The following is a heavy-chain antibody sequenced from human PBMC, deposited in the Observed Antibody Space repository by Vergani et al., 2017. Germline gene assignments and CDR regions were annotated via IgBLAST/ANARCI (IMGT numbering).Heavy chain of an antibody. Sequence: QVQLAESGGGVVQRGGSLRLSCATSGFTLSNYDMQRIRQGPGKGLEFVAFIQFDGSNQYYADSVKGRFTLSRDFSKNTLYLQMNSLRTDDTATYYCAKHFRGWGIDYWGQGTQVIVSS. CDR3: AKHFRGWGIDY. D-gene: IGHD3-16*01. CDR2: IQFDGSNQ. J-gene: IGHJ4*02. V-gene: IGHV3-30*02. CDR1: GFTLSNYD.